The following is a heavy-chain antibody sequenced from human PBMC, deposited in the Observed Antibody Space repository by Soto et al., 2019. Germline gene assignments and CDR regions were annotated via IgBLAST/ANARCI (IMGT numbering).Heavy chain of an antibody. Sequence: SETLSLTCAVYGGSFSGYYWSWIRQPPGKGLEWIGEINHSGSTNYNPSLKSRVTISVDTSKNQFSLKLSSVTAADTAVYYCARGVSIVVVPAARYYYYYYMDVWGKGTTVTVSS. CDR1: GGSFSGYY. J-gene: IGHJ6*03. V-gene: IGHV4-34*01. CDR2: INHSGST. CDR3: ARGVSIVVVPAARYYYYYYMDV. D-gene: IGHD2-2*01.